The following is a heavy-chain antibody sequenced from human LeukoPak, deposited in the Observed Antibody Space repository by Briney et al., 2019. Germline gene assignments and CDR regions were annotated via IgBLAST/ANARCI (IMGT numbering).Heavy chain of an antibody. V-gene: IGHV3-48*02. CDR2: ISSRSSSI. Sequence: GGSLRLSCVGSGFTFRSHAMSWVRQAPGKGLEWVSYISSRSSSIYYADSVKGRFTLSRDNAKNSLYLQMNSLRDEDTAVYYCARGDYGDRDLDYWGQGTLVTVSS. CDR1: GFTFRSHA. D-gene: IGHD4-17*01. CDR3: ARGDYGDRDLDY. J-gene: IGHJ4*02.